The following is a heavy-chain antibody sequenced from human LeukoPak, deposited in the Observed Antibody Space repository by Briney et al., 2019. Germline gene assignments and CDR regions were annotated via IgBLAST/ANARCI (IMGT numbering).Heavy chain of an antibody. V-gene: IGHV1-69*04. CDR3: ARSVELQPYYYYGMDV. J-gene: IGHJ6*02. D-gene: IGHD6-13*01. Sequence: SVKVSCKASGGTFSSYAISWVRQAPGQGLEWMGRIIPILGIANYAQKFQGRVTITADKSTSTAYMELSSLRSEDTAVYYCARSVELQPYYYYGMDVWGQGTTVTVSS. CDR2: IIPILGIA. CDR1: GGTFSSYA.